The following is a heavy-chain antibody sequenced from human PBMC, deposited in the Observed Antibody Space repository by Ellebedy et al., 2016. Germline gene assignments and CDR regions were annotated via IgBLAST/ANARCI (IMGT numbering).Heavy chain of an antibody. CDR3: ARDRNRPGGYSYGLKGRNWFDP. J-gene: IGHJ5*02. V-gene: IGHV1-18*01. CDR2: ISAYNGNT. Sequence: ASVKVSXXASGYTFTSYGISWVRQAPGQGLEWMGWISAYNGNTNYAQKLQGRVTMTTDTSTSTAYMELSSLRSEDTAVYYCARDRNRPGGYSYGLKGRNWFDPWGQGTLVTVSS. D-gene: IGHD5-18*01. CDR1: GYTFTSYG.